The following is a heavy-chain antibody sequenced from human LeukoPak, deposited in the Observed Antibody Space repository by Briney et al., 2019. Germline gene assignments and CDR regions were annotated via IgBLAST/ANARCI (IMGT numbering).Heavy chain of an antibody. CDR1: RDSFRSHS. J-gene: IGHJ3*02. Sequence: AETLSLICTTPRDSFRSHSWRCIWQPPGKGLQFNGYLYYTVTTNYIPSLNSRVTISVDTSKHQFSLQLSSVTSADTAVYYCASTRKHAFDIWGQGTMVTVSS. CDR3: ASTRKHAFDI. V-gene: IGHV4-59*11. CDR2: LYYTVTT.